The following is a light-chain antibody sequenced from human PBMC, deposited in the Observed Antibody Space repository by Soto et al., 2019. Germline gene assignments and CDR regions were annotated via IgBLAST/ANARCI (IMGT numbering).Light chain of an antibody. CDR2: AAS. CDR1: QSISSY. J-gene: IGKJ4*01. CDR3: QQTYSDPLT. Sequence: DIQMTQSPSSLSASVGYRFTITCRARQSISSYLNWYQHKPVKAPKLLIYAASSFQSGVPSRFSGSESGTDFTLTISSLQPEDFEPYYCQQTYSDPLTFGGGTKVDIK. V-gene: IGKV1-39*01.